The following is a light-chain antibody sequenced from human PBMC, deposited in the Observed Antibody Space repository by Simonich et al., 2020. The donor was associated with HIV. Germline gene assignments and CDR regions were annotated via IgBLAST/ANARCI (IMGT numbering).Light chain of an antibody. CDR3: QQRSNYPIT. CDR1: QSVSSY. CDR2: DAS. V-gene: IGKV3-11*01. Sequence: EIVLTQSPATLSLSPGERATLSCRASQSVSSYLAWYQQKPGQAPRLLIYDASNRATGIPARFSGGGSGTDFTLTISSLEPEDFAVYYCQQRSNYPITFGQGTRLEIK. J-gene: IGKJ5*01.